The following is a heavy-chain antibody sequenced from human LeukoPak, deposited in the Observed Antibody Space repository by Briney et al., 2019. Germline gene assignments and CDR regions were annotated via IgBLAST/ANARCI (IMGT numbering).Heavy chain of an antibody. Sequence: SETLSLTCTVSGGSISSSSYYWGWLRQPPGKGLEWIGSIYYSGSTYYNPSLKSRVTISVDTSKNQFSLKLSSVTAADTAVYYCASIPYYYDSSGPGPFQHSGQGTLVTVSS. CDR2: IYYSGST. CDR3: ASIPYYYDSSGPGPFQH. J-gene: IGHJ1*01. CDR1: GGSISSSSYY. V-gene: IGHV4-39*01. D-gene: IGHD3-22*01.